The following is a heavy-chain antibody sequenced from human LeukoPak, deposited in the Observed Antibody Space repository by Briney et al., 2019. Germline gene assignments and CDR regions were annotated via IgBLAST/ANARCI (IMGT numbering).Heavy chain of an antibody. V-gene: IGHV1-69*13. D-gene: IGHD6-25*01. CDR3: AGERLDAFDI. CDR1: GGTFSSYV. Sequence: ASVKVSCKASGGTFSSYVISWVRQAPGQGLEWMGGIIPIFGTANYAQRFQGRVTIIADESTSTVYMEVGSLRSEDTAVYYCAGERLDAFDIWGQGTTVTVSS. CDR2: IIPIFGTA. J-gene: IGHJ3*02.